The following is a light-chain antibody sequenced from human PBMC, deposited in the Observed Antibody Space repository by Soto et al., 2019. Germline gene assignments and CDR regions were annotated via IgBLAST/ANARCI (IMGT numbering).Light chain of an antibody. Sequence: EFVLTQSPGTLSLSPGERATLSCRASQRVSSSFLAWYQQKPGQAPRILIDGASTRATGIPDRFSGSGSGTDFTLTISRLEPEDFAVYYCQQYGSSPPLTFGGGTKVEIK. J-gene: IGKJ4*01. CDR3: QQYGSSPPLT. CDR2: GAS. CDR1: QRVSSSF. V-gene: IGKV3-20*01.